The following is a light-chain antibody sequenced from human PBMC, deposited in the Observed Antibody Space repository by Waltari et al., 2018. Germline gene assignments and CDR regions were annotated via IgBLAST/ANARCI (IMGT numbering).Light chain of an antibody. J-gene: IGLJ2*01. CDR3: QAWDSSTVV. Sequence: SYELTQSPSVSVSPGQTASVTCSGDKLGEKYACWYQQKPGQSPLLVIYQDTKRPPGIPERCSGSNSGNTATLTISGTQAMDEADYYCQAWDSSTVVFGGGTKLTVL. V-gene: IGLV3-1*01. CDR2: QDT. CDR1: KLGEKY.